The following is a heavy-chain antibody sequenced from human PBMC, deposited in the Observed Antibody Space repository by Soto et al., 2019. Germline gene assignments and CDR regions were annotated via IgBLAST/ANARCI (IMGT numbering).Heavy chain of an antibody. CDR2: ISSSSSYI. J-gene: IGHJ6*02. CDR3: ARDGLYYDILTVFTHYSYCMDV. Sequence: GSLRLSYAASGFTFSSYSMNWVRQAPGKGLEWVSSISSSSSYIYYADSVKGRFTISRDNAKNSLYLQMNSLRAEDTAVYYCARDGLYYDILTVFTHYSYCMDVWCQGITV. CDR1: GFTFSSYS. D-gene: IGHD3-9*01. V-gene: IGHV3-21*01.